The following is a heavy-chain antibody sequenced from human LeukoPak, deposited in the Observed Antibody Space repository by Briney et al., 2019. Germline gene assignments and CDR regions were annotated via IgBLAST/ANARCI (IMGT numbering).Heavy chain of an antibody. J-gene: IGHJ5*02. D-gene: IGHD1-1*01. V-gene: IGHV3-33*01. CDR1: GFTFSNHG. CDR3: ARDQGTSTTAPKRKGRFDP. Sequence: GRSLRLSCAASGFTFSNHGMHWVRQAPGKGLEWVALIWYDGSNKEYAESVKGRFTHSRDNSKNTLYLQMNSLRDEDTAVYYCARDQGTSTTAPKRKGRFDPWGQGTLVTVSS. CDR2: IWYDGSNK.